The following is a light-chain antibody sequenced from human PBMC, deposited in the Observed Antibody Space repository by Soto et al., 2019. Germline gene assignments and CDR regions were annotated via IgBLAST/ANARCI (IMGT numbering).Light chain of an antibody. J-gene: IGKJ5*01. CDR3: QRRSNWPIT. CDR2: DTS. Sequence: EIVLTQSPATLSLSPGEGATLSCRASQSVSNYLVWYQQKPGQAPRLLIYDTSNRATGIPARFSGSGSGTDFTLTISRLEPEDFAVYYCQRRSNWPITFGQGTRLEIK. V-gene: IGKV3-11*01. CDR1: QSVSNY.